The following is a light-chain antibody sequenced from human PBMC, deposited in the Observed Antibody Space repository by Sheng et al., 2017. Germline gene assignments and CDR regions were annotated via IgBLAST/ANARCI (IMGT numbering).Light chain of an antibody. V-gene: IGKV4-1*01. CDR2: WAS. J-gene: IGKJ4*01. CDR3: QQYYNSPLT. CDR1: QSVLYSSNNKNY. Sequence: DIVMTQSPDSLAVSLGERATINCKSSQSVLYSSNNKNYLAWYQHKPGQPPKQLIYWASTRESGVPDRFSGSGSGTDFTLTISSLQAEDVAVYYCQQYYNSPLTFGGGTKVEIK.